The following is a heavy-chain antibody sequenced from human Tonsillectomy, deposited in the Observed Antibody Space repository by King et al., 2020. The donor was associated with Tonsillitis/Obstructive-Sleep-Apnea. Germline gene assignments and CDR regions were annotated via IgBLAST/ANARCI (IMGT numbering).Heavy chain of an antibody. CDR2: IYYSGGT. CDR1: GGSISSYY. Sequence: VQLQESGPGLVKPSETLSLTCTVSGGSISSYYWSWIRQPPGKGLECIGYIYYSGGTNYNHSLKSRVTLSVDTSKNQFSLKLSSVTAADTAMYYCAREGAVMNAFDLWGQGTMVTVSS. CDR3: AREGAVMNAFDL. V-gene: IGHV4-59*01. J-gene: IGHJ3*01. D-gene: IGHD2-8*01.